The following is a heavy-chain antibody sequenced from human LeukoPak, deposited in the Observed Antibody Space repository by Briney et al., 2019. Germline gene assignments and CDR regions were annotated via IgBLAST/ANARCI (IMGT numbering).Heavy chain of an antibody. J-gene: IGHJ6*02. Sequence: PGGSLRLSCAASGFTFSSYSMNWVRQAPGKGLEWVSSISSSSSYIYYADSVKGRFTISRDNAKNSLYLQMNSLRAEDTAVYYCARGVYMVRGVSYGMDVWGQGTTVTVSS. CDR2: ISSSSSYI. V-gene: IGHV3-21*01. CDR1: GFTFSSYS. D-gene: IGHD3-10*01. CDR3: ARGVYMVRGVSYGMDV.